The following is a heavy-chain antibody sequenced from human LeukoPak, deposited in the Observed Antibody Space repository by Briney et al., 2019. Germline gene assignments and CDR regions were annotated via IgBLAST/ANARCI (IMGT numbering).Heavy chain of an antibody. D-gene: IGHD5-18*01. CDR3: ARDQGVDTAMVNWFDP. J-gene: IGHJ5*02. CDR2: ISGSGIST. V-gene: IGHV3-23*01. Sequence: PGGSLRLSCAASGFTFSSNGMNWVRQAPGKGLEWVAAISGSGISTYYADYVKGRLTISRDNSKNTLYLQMNSLRAEDTAVYYCARDQGVDTAMVNWFDPWGQGTLVTVSS. CDR1: GFTFSSNG.